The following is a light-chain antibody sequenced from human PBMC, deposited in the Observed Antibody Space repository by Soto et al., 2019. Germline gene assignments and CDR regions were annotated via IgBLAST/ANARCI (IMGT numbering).Light chain of an antibody. CDR3: QQVNVYTIT. CDR2: PAS. J-gene: IGKJ5*01. V-gene: IGKV1-9*01. Sequence: DIQLTQSPSFPSASFGDRVTIACRASQDIKSYLAWYQQKPGKAPKLLIYPASTLQSGVPSRFSGSGSGTEFTLTISSLQHEDFATYHGQQVNVYTITFGQGTRLEIK. CDR1: QDIKSY.